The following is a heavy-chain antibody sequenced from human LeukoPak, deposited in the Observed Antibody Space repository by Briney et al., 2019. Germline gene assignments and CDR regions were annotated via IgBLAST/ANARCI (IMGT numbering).Heavy chain of an antibody. CDR2: IYYSGST. Sequence: SETLSLTCTVSGGSISSYYWSWIRQPPGKGLEWIGYIYYSGSTNYNPSLKSRVTISVDTSKNQFSLKLSSVTAADTAVYYCARVALRYFDWFPDYWGQGTLVTVSS. V-gene: IGHV4-59*12. D-gene: IGHD3-9*01. CDR3: ARVALRYFDWFPDY. CDR1: GGSISSYY. J-gene: IGHJ4*02.